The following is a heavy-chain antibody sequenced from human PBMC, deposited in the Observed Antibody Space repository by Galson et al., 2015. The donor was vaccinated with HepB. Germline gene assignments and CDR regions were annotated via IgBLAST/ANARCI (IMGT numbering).Heavy chain of an antibody. CDR3: TFLALVTGGVGDF. CDR2: INPQSGDT. J-gene: IGHJ4*02. Sequence: SVKVSCKASAYTLTNFTDFYLHWVRQAPGQGLEWMGRINPQSGDTNYARKFQGRVTMTGDTSSTTAYMELSRLTSDDTALYYCTFLALVTGGVGDFWGQGPLVTVSS. V-gene: IGHV1-2*06. D-gene: IGHD2-8*02. CDR1: AYTLTNFTDFY.